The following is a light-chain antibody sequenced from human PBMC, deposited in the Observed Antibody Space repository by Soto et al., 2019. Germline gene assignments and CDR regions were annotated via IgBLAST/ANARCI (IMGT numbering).Light chain of an antibody. J-gene: IGKJ3*01. Sequence: EIVLTQSPGTLSLSPGERATLSCRASQSVSSSYLAWYQQKPGQAPRLLIYGASSRATGIPDRFSGSGSGTDFTLTISRLEPEDSAVYYCQQYRSSLFTFCSGNKVDIK. CDR3: QQYRSSLFT. CDR1: QSVSSSY. CDR2: GAS. V-gene: IGKV3-20*01.